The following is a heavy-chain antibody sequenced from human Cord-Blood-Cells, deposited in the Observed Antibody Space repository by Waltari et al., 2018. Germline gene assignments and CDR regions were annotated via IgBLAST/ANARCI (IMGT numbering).Heavy chain of an antibody. D-gene: IGHD2-15*01. CDR1: GGSISSSSYY. J-gene: IGHJ3*02. Sequence: QLQLQASGPGLVKPSETLSITCTVSGGSISSSSYYWGWIRQPPGKGLEWIGSIYYSGNTSYNPSLKSRVTISVDTSQNQFSLKLSSVTAADTAVYYCARPQGICSGGSCYSDACDIWGQGTMVTVSS. CDR2: IYYSGNT. V-gene: IGHV4-39*01. CDR3: ARPQGICSGGSCYSDACDI.